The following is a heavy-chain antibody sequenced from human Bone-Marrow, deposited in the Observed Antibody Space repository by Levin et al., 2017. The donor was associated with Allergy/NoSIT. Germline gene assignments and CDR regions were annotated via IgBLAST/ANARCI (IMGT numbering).Heavy chain of an antibody. D-gene: IGHD3-22*01. V-gene: IGHV5-51*01. CDR2: IYPGDSDT. CDR3: ARGSDISGYYFDF. CDR1: SDSLAKYW. Sequence: EASVKVSCKTSSDSLAKYWIGWVRHMPGKGLEWMGIIYPGDSDTRYNPSFQALITISADKSISTAYLQWSSLKTSDTATYYCARGSDISGYYFDFWGQGTLVTVSS. J-gene: IGHJ4*02.